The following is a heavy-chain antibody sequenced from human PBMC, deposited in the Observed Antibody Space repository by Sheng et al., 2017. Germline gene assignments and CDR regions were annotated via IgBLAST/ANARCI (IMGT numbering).Heavy chain of an antibody. V-gene: IGHV3-30*04. J-gene: IGHJ5*02. D-gene: IGHD3-10*01. Sequence: QVQLVESGGGVVQPGRSLRLSCAASGFTFSSYAMHWVRQAPGKGLEWVAVISYDGSNKYYADSVKGRFTISRDNSKNTLYLQMNSLRAEDTAVYYCAREAMVRGVLKTPVNWFDPWGQGTLVTVSS. CDR3: AREAMVRGVLKTPVNWFDP. CDR2: ISYDGSNK. CDR1: GFTFSSYA.